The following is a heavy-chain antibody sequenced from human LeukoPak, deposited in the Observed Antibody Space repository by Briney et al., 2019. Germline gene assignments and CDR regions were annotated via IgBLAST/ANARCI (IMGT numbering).Heavy chain of an antibody. CDR2: ISSSSSYI. D-gene: IGHD6-19*01. J-gene: IGHJ6*03. CDR1: GFTFSSYS. Sequence: GGSLRLSCAAPGFTFSSYSMNWVRQAPGKGLEWVSSISSSSSYIYYADSVKGRFTISRDNAKNSLYLQMNSLRAEDTAIYYCARSSGWYHRGPDYYYYYMDVWGKGTTVTVS. CDR3: ARSSGWYHRGPDYYYYYMDV. V-gene: IGHV3-21*01.